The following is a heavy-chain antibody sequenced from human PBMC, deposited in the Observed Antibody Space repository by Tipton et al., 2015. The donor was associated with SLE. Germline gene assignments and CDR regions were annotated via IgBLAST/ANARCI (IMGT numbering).Heavy chain of an antibody. D-gene: IGHD5-12*01. V-gene: IGHV4-59*12. CDR2: IYYSGNT. CDR3: ARRRGGYAGFDL. Sequence: TLSLTCTVSGGSISSYYWSWIRQPPGKGLEWIGYIYYSGNTNYNPSLQSRVTISVDTSKNQFSLKLSSVTAADTAVYYCARRRGGYAGFDLWGRGTLVTVSS. CDR1: GGSISSYY. J-gene: IGHJ2*01.